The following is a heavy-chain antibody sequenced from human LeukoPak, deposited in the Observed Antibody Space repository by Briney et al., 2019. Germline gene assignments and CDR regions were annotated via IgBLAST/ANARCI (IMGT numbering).Heavy chain of an antibody. CDR1: GFTFSNYD. CDR3: AREYCSGGNCAGGFYFDL. V-gene: IGHV3-13*01. Sequence: PGGSLRLSCAASGFTFSNYDFHWVRQAAGKGPEWVSAIGVVGDTYYSGSVKGRFTISRESAKNSLYLQMNSLRDGDTAVYYCAREYCSGGNCAGGFYFDLWGRGTPVTVSS. CDR2: IGVVGDT. J-gene: IGHJ2*01. D-gene: IGHD2-15*01.